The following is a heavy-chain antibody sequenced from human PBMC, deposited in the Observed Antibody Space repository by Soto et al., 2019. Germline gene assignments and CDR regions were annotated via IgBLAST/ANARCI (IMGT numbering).Heavy chain of an antibody. CDR2: IIPIFGTA. Sequence: GASVKVSCKASGGTFGSYAISWVRQAPGQGLEWMGGIIPIFGTANYAQKFQGRVTITADESTSTAYMELSSLRSEDTAVYYCACPILTGSPGPYGMDVWGQGTTVTVSS. CDR1: GGTFGSYA. CDR3: ACPILTGSPGPYGMDV. D-gene: IGHD3-9*01. V-gene: IGHV1-69*13. J-gene: IGHJ6*02.